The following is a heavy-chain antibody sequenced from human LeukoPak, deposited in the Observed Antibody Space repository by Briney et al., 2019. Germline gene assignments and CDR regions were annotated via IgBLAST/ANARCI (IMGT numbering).Heavy chain of an antibody. CDR1: GYTFTSYA. J-gene: IGHJ4*02. Sequence: ASVKVSCKASGYTFTSYAMNWVRQAPGQGLEWMEWINTNTGNPTYAQGFTGRFVFSLDTSVSTAYLQICSLKAEDTAVYYCARYCGGDCYSGFDYWGQGTLVTVSS. D-gene: IGHD2-21*02. V-gene: IGHV7-4-1*01. CDR3: ARYCGGDCYSGFDY. CDR2: INTNTGNP.